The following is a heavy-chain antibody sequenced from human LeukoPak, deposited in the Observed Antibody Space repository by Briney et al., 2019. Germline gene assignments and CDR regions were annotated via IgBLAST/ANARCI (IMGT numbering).Heavy chain of an antibody. Sequence: GGSLRLSCAASGFTFSSYSMNWVRQAPGKGLEWVSSISSSSSYIYYAGSVKGRFTISRDNAKNSLYLQMNSLRAEDTAVYYCATNGGGYFDYWGQGTLVTVSS. CDR3: ATNGGGYFDY. CDR1: GFTFSSYS. V-gene: IGHV3-21*01. D-gene: IGHD3-10*01. CDR2: ISSSSSYI. J-gene: IGHJ4*02.